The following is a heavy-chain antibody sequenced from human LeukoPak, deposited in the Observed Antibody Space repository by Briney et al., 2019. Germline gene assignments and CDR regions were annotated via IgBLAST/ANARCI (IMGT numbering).Heavy chain of an antibody. CDR3: ARDPTSSWETAFDI. CDR1: GFTFSTYA. V-gene: IGHV3-21*01. Sequence: GGSLRLSCAASGFTFSTYAMNWVRQAPGKGLEWVSSISSSYSYVYYADSVKGRFTISRDDAKNSLYLQMNSLRAEDTAVYYCARDPTSSWETAFDIWGQGTMVIVSS. CDR2: ISSSYSYV. D-gene: IGHD1-26*01. J-gene: IGHJ3*02.